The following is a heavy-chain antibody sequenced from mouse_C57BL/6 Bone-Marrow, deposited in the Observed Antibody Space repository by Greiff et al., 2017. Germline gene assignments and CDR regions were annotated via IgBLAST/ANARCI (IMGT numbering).Heavy chain of an antibody. CDR2: INPSSGYT. CDR3: ARPSTVVGY. V-gene: IGHV1-7*01. D-gene: IGHD1-1*01. J-gene: IGHJ2*01. Sequence: QVQLKQSGAELAKPGASVKLSCKASGYTFTSYWMHWVKQRPGQGLEWIGYINPSSGYTKYNQKFKDKATLTAAKSSSTAYMQLSSLTYEDSAVYYCARPSTVVGYWGQGTTLTVSS. CDR1: GYTFTSYW.